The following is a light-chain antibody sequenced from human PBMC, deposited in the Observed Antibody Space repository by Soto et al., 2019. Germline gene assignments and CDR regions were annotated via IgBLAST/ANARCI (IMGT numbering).Light chain of an antibody. Sequence: QSALTQPASVSGSPGQSITISCTGTSSDVGGYDYVSWYQQHPGKAPKLMIYEVTKRPSGVPDRFSGSKSGNTASLTVSGLQAEDEADYYCSSYAGGSNLLFGGGTKATV. CDR1: SSDVGGYDY. CDR3: SSYAGGSNLL. CDR2: EVT. J-gene: IGLJ2*01. V-gene: IGLV2-8*01.